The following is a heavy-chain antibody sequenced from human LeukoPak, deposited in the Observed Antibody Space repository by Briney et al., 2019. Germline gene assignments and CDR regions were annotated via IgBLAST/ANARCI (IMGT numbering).Heavy chain of an antibody. Sequence: PGGSLRHSCAASGFTFSNAWMNWVRQAPGKGLEWVGRIKSKTDGGTTDYAAPVKGRFTISRDDSKNTLYLQMDSLKTEDTAVYYCTTAYGDFSNHYYYGMDVWGHGATVTVSS. CDR2: IKSKTDGGTT. D-gene: IGHD4-17*01. J-gene: IGHJ6*02. CDR3: TTAYGDFSNHYYYGMDV. V-gene: IGHV3-15*01. CDR1: GFTFSNAW.